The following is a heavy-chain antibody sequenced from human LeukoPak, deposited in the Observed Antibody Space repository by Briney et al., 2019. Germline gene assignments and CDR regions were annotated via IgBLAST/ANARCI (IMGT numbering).Heavy chain of an antibody. Sequence: SVTVSCKASGYTFTSYDINWVRQATGQGLEWMGWMNPNSGNTGYAQKFQGRVTMTRNTSISTAYMELSSLRSEDTAVYYCARETSYCSSTSCYGGMDVWGQGTTVTVSS. V-gene: IGHV1-8*01. CDR1: GYTFTSYD. CDR2: MNPNSGNT. D-gene: IGHD2-2*01. CDR3: ARETSYCSSTSCYGGMDV. J-gene: IGHJ6*02.